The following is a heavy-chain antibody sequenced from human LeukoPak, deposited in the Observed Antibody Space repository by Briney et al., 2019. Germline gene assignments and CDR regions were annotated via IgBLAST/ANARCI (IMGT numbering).Heavy chain of an antibody. J-gene: IGHJ4*02. D-gene: IGHD2-15*01. Sequence: GRSLRLSCAASGFTFDDYAMHWVRQAPGKGLEWVSGISWNSGSIGYADSVKGRFTISRDNAKNSLYLQMNSLRAKDTALYYCAKDSCGGSCYVFDYWGQGTLVTVSS. V-gene: IGHV3-9*01. CDR2: ISWNSGSI. CDR3: AKDSCGGSCYVFDY. CDR1: GFTFDDYA.